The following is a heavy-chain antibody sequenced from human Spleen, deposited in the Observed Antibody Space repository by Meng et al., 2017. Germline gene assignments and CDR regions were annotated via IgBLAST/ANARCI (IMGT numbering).Heavy chain of an antibody. CDR3: AKVERGIWGAFDI. V-gene: IGHV3-73*01. D-gene: IGHD3-16*01. CDR2: IGTKPKSYAA. CDR1: GVSFSDSD. J-gene: IGHJ3*02. Sequence: GESLKISCAVSGVSFSDSDIHWVRQASGKGLAWVGRIGTKPKSYAAAYAASLRGRFTISRDDSKNTAYLQMNSLKTEDTAVYYCAKVERGIWGAFDIWGQGTMVTVSS.